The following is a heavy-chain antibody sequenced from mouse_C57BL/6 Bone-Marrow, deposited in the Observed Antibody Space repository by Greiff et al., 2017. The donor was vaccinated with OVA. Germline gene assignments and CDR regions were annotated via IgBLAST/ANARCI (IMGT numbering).Heavy chain of an antibody. CDR2: IDPSDSYT. Sequence: VQLQQPGAELVRPGTSVKLSCKASGYTFTSYWMHWVKQRPGQGLEWIGVIDPSDSYTNYNQKFKGKATLTVDTSSSTAYMQLSSLTSEDSAVYYCATDGYYVRFADWGQGTLVTVSA. V-gene: IGHV1-59*01. CDR3: ATDGYYVRFAD. J-gene: IGHJ3*01. D-gene: IGHD2-3*01. CDR1: GYTFTSYW.